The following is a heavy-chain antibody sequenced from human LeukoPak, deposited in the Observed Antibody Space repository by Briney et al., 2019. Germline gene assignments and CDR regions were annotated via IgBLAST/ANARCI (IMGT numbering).Heavy chain of an antibody. CDR2: ISYDGSNK. V-gene: IGHV3-30-3*01. J-gene: IGHJ4*02. Sequence: PGGSLRLSCAASGFTFSSYAMHWVRQAPGKGLEWVAVISYDGSNKYYADSVKGRFTISRDNSKNTLYLQMNSLRAEDTAVYYCARGNLAAPLDYWGQGTLVTVSS. CDR3: ARGNLAAPLDY. D-gene: IGHD6-6*01. CDR1: GFTFSSYA.